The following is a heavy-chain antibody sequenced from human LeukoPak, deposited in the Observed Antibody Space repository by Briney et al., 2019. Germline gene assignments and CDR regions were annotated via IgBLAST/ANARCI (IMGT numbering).Heavy chain of an antibody. V-gene: IGHV3-33*01. D-gene: IGHD2-21*02. J-gene: IGHJ4*02. CDR2: ISNDGTNQ. CDR3: ARGFLGVTGAPNLGVDY. CDR1: GVTFNNFG. Sequence: GGTLRLSCAASGVTFNNFGMHWVRQAPGKGLEWVASISNDGTNQYYANSVKGRFTISRDNSKNTLYLQMMSLRAEDTAVYYCARGFLGVTGAPNLGVDYWGQGSLVTVSS.